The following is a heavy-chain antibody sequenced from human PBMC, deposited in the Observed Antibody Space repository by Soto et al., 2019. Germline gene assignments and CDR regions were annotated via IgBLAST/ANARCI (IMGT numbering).Heavy chain of an antibody. CDR1: GYTFTSYD. V-gene: IGHV1-8*01. CDR2: MNPNSGNT. CDR3: ARDAIFGVGKYYYCGMDV. Sequence: ASVKVSCKASGYTFTSYDINWVRQATGQGLEWMGWMNPNSGNTGYAQKFQGRVTMTRNTSISTAYMELSSLRSEDTAVYYCARDAIFGVGKYYYCGMDVWGQGTTVTVSS. D-gene: IGHD3-3*01. J-gene: IGHJ6*02.